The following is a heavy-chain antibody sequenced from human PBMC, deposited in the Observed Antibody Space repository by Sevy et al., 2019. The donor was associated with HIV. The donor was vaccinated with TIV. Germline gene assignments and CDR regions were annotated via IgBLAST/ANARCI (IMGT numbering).Heavy chain of an antibody. D-gene: IGHD3-3*01. CDR1: GFTFSSYW. V-gene: IGHV3-74*01. CDR2: INSDGSST. Sequence: GGSLRLSCAASGFTFSSYWMHWVRQAPGKGLVWVSRINSDGSSTSYADSVKGRFTISRDNAKNTLYLQMNSLRAEDTAVYYCARGSGYYDFWSGYYTSYYYGMDVWGQGTTVNVSS. CDR3: ARGSGYYDFWSGYYTSYYYGMDV. J-gene: IGHJ6*02.